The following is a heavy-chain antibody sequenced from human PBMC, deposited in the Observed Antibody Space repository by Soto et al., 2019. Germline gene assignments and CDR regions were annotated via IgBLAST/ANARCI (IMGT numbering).Heavy chain of an antibody. D-gene: IGHD2-2*01. CDR2: IYYSGST. CDR1: GGSISSSSYY. Sequence: PSETLSLTCTVSGGSISSSSYYWGWIRQPPGKGLEWIGSIYYSGSTYYNPSLKSRVTISVDTSKNQFSLKLSSVTAADTAVYYCARRSGGDCSSTSCYFSSDYYYYMDVWGKGTTVTVSS. V-gene: IGHV4-39*01. CDR3: ARRSGGDCSSTSCYFSSDYYYYMDV. J-gene: IGHJ6*03.